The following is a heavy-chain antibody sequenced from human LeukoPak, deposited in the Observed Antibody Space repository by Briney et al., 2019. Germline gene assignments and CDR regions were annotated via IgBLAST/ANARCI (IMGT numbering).Heavy chain of an antibody. V-gene: IGHV3-15*01. J-gene: IGHJ4*02. CDR3: TTAWVCGGDCYVFDY. CDR2: IKSKTDGGTT. D-gene: IGHD2-21*02. CDR1: GFTFSNAW. Sequence: GGSLRLSCAAPGFTFSNAWMSWVRQAPGKGLEWVGRIKSKTDGGTTDYAAPVKGRFTISRDDSKNTLYLQMNSLKTEDTAVYYCTTAWVCGGDCYVFDYWGQGTLVTVSS.